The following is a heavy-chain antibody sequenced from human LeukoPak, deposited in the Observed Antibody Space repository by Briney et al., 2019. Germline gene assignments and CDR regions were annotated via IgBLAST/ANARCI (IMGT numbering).Heavy chain of an antibody. D-gene: IGHD6-13*01. CDR3: ARVTGYIIEDYFDY. CDR1: GFSITSNSSINSNYY. V-gene: IGHV4-39*07. CDR2: VSHSGYT. J-gene: IGHJ4*02. Sequence: SETLSLTCTVSGFSITSNSSINSNYYWGWIRQAPGKGLEWIGSVSHSGYTYYNPSLASRVTISVETSKNQFSLKLSSVTAADTAVYYCARVTGYIIEDYFDYWGQGTLVTVSS.